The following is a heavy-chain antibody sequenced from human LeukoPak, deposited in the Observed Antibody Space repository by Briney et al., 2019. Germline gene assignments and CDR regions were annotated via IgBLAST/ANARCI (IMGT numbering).Heavy chain of an antibody. CDR1: GGSVSSNSYY. J-gene: IGHJ4*02. D-gene: IGHD3-22*01. V-gene: IGHV4-39*02. Sequence: SETLSLTCTVSGGSVSSNSYYWVWIRQPPGKGLEWIGSMYYSGSTHYNPSLKSRVTISVDASKNHLSLKVSPVTAADTAVYYCARNYYDGSGYFFWGQGTLVTLSS. CDR2: MYYSGST. CDR3: ARNYYDGSGYFF.